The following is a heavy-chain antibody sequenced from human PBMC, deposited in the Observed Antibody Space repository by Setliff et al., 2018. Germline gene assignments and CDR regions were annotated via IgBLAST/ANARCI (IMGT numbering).Heavy chain of an antibody. D-gene: IGHD2-2*01. J-gene: IGHJ4*02. V-gene: IGHV4-39*07. Sequence: SETLSLTCTVSGGSISSSSYYWGWIRQPPGKGLEWTGSIYYSGSTYYNPSLKSRVTISVDTSKNQFSLKLSPVTAADTAVYYCARVKIAILPAAIDYWGQGTLVTVSS. CDR1: GGSISSSSYY. CDR3: ARVKIAILPAAIDY. CDR2: IYYSGST.